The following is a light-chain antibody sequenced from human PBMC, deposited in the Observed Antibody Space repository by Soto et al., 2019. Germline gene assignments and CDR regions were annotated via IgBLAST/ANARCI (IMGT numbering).Light chain of an antibody. J-gene: IGLJ1*01. CDR1: SSDVGSYNL. Sequence: QSALTQPASASGSPGQSITISCTGTSSDVGSYNLVSWCQQHPGKAPKLMIYEVSKWPSGTSNRFSGSKSGNTASLTISGLQAEDEGDYYCCSYAGSHYVFGTGTKVTVL. CDR2: EVS. CDR3: CSYAGSHYV. V-gene: IGLV2-23*02.